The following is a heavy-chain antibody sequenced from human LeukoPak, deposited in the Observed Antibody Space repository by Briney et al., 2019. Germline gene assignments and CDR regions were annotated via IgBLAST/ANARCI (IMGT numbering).Heavy chain of an antibody. CDR2: VNPSGGST. D-gene: IGHD3-22*01. CDR3: ARDGGYDSSGYYFDY. Sequence: ASVKVSCKASGYTFTSYYMHWVRQAPGQGLEWMGIVNPSGGSTSYAQKFQGRVTMTRDTSTSTVYMELSSLRSEDTAVYYCARDGGYDSSGYYFDYWGQGTLVTVSS. CDR1: GYTFTSYY. J-gene: IGHJ4*02. V-gene: IGHV1-46*01.